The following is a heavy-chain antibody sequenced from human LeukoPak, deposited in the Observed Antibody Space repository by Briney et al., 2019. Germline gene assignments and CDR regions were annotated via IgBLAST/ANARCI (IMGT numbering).Heavy chain of an antibody. D-gene: IGHD3-9*01. V-gene: IGHV4-39*02. CDR1: GVSISSSNSY. CDR2: IYYSGNT. J-gene: IGHJ4*02. Sequence: SETLSLTCTVSGVSISSSNSYWGWIRQPPGKGLEWIGSIYYSGNTYYNASLKSQVSISIDTSKNQFSLKLSSVTAADTAVYYCARDTALRYYDILTGHPKPYFDYWGQGTLVTVSS. CDR3: ARDTALRYYDILTGHPKPYFDY.